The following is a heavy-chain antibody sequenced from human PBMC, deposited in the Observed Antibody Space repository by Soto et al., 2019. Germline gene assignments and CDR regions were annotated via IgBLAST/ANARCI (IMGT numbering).Heavy chain of an antibody. CDR1: GGSFSDYY. J-gene: IGHJ5*01. Sequence: SETLSLTCAVYGGSFSDYYWSWIRQPPGKGLEWIGYIYYSGSFNYNPSLESRVTISVDTSKNQFSLRLSSVTAADTAMYYCARGNSKMIRGVPFDSWGQGALVTVSS. D-gene: IGHD3-10*01. CDR3: ARGNSKMIRGVPFDS. CDR2: IYYSGSF. V-gene: IGHV4-59*01.